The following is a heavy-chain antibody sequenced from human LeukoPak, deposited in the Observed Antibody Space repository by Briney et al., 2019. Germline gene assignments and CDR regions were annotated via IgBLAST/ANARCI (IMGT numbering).Heavy chain of an antibody. V-gene: IGHV1-8*01. CDR1: GYTFTSYD. D-gene: IGHD2-2*01. J-gene: IGHJ5*02. CDR2: MNPNSGNT. CDR3: ARLRCTSCYRGWFDP. Sequence: ASVKVSCKASGYTFTSYDINWVRQAPGQGLEWMGWMNPNSGNTGYAQKFQGRVTMTRNTSISTAYMELSSLRSEDTAVYYCARLRCTSCYRGWFDPWGQGTLVTVSS.